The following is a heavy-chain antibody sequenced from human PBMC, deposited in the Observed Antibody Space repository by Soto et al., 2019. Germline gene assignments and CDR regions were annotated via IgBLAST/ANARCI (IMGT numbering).Heavy chain of an antibody. V-gene: IGHV4-59*01. CDR3: ARASYDSSVIYEY. J-gene: IGHJ4*02. Sequence: QVQLQESGPGLVKPSETLSLTCTVSGGSISSYYWSWIRQPPGKGLEWIGYIYYSGSTNYNPSLKSRVTISVDTSKNQFSLKLSSVTAADTAVYYCARASYDSSVIYEYWGQGTLVTVSS. D-gene: IGHD3-22*01. CDR1: GGSISSYY. CDR2: IYYSGST.